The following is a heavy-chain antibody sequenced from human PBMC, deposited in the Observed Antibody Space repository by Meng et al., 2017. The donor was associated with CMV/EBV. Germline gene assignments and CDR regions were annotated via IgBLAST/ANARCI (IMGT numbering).Heavy chain of an antibody. J-gene: IGHJ6*02. V-gene: IGHV4-34*01. Sequence: CPGYGESFSASYWSWIRQPPGKGLEWIGEINYSGRTNYNPSLESRVTISVDTSNNQFSLKLTSVTAADTALYYCVRGTAAGTDGMDVWGQGTTVTVS. CDR1: GESFSASY. CDR2: INYSGRT. CDR3: VRGTAAGTDGMDV. D-gene: IGHD6-13*01.